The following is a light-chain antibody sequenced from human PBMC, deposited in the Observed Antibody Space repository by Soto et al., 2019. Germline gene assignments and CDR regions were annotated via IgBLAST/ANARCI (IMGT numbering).Light chain of an antibody. V-gene: IGKV3-20*01. CDR2: VAS. Sequence: EIVLTQSPGTLSFSPGQRATLSCRASQSVSSSYLAWYQQKPGQAPRLLIYVASSRATGIPDRFSGSGSGTDFTLTISRLEPEEFAVYCCQQYGSAPRTFGQGTKVEIK. CDR1: QSVSSSY. CDR3: QQYGSAPRT. J-gene: IGKJ1*01.